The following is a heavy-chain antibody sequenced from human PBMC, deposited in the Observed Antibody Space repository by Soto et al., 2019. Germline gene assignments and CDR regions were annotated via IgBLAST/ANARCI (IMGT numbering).Heavy chain of an antibody. Sequence: EVQLLEYGGGLTQPGGSLSLSCIASGLTFSNYAMSWVRQAPRKGLEWVSAISGTGESAYYADSVKGRLTISRDNSKNTLYLQMNSLRAEDTAVYCCVKDRILTTVPDRGAFGIWGQGTMVTVSS. J-gene: IGHJ3*02. V-gene: IGHV3-23*01. D-gene: IGHD4-17*01. CDR3: VKDRILTTVPDRGAFGI. CDR1: GLTFSNYA. CDR2: ISGTGESA.